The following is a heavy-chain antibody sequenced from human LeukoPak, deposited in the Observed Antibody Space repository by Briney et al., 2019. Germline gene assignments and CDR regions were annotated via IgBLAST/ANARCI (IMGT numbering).Heavy chain of an antibody. Sequence: GGSLRLSCAASGFIVVSNSYMSWVRQAPGKGLEWVSVIYSSGSTFYSDSVMGRFTISRDNSKNTLYLQMNSLRAEDTAVYYCARDPSGNLHFDYWGQGTLVTVSS. CDR1: GFIVVSNSY. CDR3: ARDPSGNLHFDY. D-gene: IGHD6-19*01. V-gene: IGHV3-53*01. CDR2: IYSSGST. J-gene: IGHJ4*02.